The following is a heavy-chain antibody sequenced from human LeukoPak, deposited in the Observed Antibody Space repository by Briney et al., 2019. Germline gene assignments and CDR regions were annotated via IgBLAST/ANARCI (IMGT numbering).Heavy chain of an antibody. V-gene: IGHV3-11*01. Sequence: GGSLRLSCAASGFTFSDYYMSWVRQAPGKGLEWVSYISSSGSTIYYADSVKGRSTISRDNAKNSLYLQMNSLRAEDTAVYYCARELGDGSHSGAFDIWGQGTMVTVSS. D-gene: IGHD5-24*01. J-gene: IGHJ3*02. CDR3: ARELGDGSHSGAFDI. CDR1: GFTFSDYY. CDR2: ISSSGSTI.